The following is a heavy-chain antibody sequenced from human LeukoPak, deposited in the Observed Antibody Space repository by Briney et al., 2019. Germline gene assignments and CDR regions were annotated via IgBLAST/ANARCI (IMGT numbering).Heavy chain of an antibody. CDR1: GYTFTSYY. CDR3: ARVALYCGGDCYLFAGNAFDI. J-gene: IGHJ3*02. D-gene: IGHD2-21*02. Sequence: ASVKVSCKASGYTFTSYYMHWVRQAPGQGLEWMGGIIPIFGTAKYAQKFQGRVTITADKSTSTAYMALSSLRSEDTAVYYCARVALYCGGDCYLFAGNAFDIWGQGTMVTVSS. V-gene: IGHV1-69*06. CDR2: IIPIFGTA.